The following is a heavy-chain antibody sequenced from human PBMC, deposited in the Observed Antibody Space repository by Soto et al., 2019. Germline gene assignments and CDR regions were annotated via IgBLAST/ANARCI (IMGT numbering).Heavy chain of an antibody. J-gene: IGHJ4*02. Sequence: PSETLSLTCTVSGGSISSSSYYWGWIRQPPGKGLEWIGSIYYSGSTYYNPSLKSRVTISVDTSKNQFSLKLSSVTAADTAVYYCARHKIPYNWNDVAYFDDWGQGTLVTVSS. D-gene: IGHD1-20*01. CDR3: ARHKIPYNWNDVAYFDD. CDR2: IYYSGST. CDR1: GGSISSSSYY. V-gene: IGHV4-39*01.